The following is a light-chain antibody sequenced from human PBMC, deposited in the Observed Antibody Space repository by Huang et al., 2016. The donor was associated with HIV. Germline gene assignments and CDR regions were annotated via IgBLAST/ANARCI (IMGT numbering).Light chain of an antibody. CDR3: QQYDNWPLT. CDR2: GAS. V-gene: IGKV3-15*01. Sequence: ERVMTQSPATVSLSPGERATLPCRASLSVSTNLAWYQQRPGQAPRLLIYGASTRATGIPARVSGGGSGAEFTLTISSLQSEDFAVYYCQQYDNWPLTFGGGTKVQIK. J-gene: IGKJ4*01. CDR1: LSVSTN.